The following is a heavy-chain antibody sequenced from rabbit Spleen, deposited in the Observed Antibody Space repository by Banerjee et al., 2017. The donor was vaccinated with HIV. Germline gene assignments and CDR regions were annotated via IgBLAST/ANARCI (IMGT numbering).Heavy chain of an antibody. D-gene: IGHD4-1*01. Sequence: LEESGGGLVQPEGSLTLTCKASGIDFPKNYITWVRQAPGKGLEWIGIIYAAKGSTDYASWVNGRFTISSDNAQSTVDLKMTSLTAADTATYFCARAIVPWLGLTRLDLWGPGTLVTVS. CDR1: GIDFPKNY. V-gene: IGHV1S47*01. CDR3: ARAIVPWLGLTRLDL. CDR2: IYAAKGST. J-gene: IGHJ3*01.